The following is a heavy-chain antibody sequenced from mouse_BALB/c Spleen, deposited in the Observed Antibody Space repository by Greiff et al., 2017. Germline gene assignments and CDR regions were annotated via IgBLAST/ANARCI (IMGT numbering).Heavy chain of an antibody. V-gene: IGHV5-6-5*01. CDR2: ISSGGST. J-gene: IGHJ3*01. CDR3: ARDDYDEGFAY. D-gene: IGHD2-4*01. Sequence: DVKLVESGGGLVKPGGSLKLSCAASGFTFSSYAMSWVRQTPEKRLEWVASISSGGSTYYPDSVKGRFTISRDNARNILYLQMSSLRSEDTAMYYCARDDYDEGFAYWGQGTLVTVSA. CDR1: GFTFSSYA.